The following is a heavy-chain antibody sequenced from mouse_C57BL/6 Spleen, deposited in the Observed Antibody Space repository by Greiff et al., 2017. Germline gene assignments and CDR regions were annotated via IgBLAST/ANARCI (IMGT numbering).Heavy chain of an antibody. V-gene: IGHV5-17*01. Sequence: EVKLMESGGGLVKPGGSLKLSCAASGFTFSDYGMHWVRQAPEKGLEWVAYISSGSSTIYYADTVKGRFTISRDNAKNTLFLQMTSLRSEDTAMYYCARYDYGGYFDVWGTGTTVTVSS. J-gene: IGHJ1*03. CDR3: ARYDYGGYFDV. CDR2: ISSGSSTI. D-gene: IGHD2-4*01. CDR1: GFTFSDYG.